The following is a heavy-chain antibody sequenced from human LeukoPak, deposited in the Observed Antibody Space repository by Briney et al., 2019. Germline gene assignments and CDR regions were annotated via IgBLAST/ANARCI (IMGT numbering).Heavy chain of an antibody. J-gene: IGHJ4*02. V-gene: IGHV3-48*01. CDR1: GFTFSDYS. Sequence: GGSLRLSCAASGFTFSDYSMNWVRQAPGKGLEWISWIGISSGNTKYADSVKGRFTISRGNSKKPLILQIDRLEPEDTAMYFCARDRRYYFDYWGQGTLVTVSS. CDR3: ARDRRYYFDY. CDR2: IGISSGNT.